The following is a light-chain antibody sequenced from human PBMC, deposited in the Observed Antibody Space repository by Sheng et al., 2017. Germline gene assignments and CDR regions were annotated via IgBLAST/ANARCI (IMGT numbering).Light chain of an antibody. J-gene: IGLJ1*01. V-gene: IGLV2-14*02. CDR3: SSSTISSTYV. CDR2: DVT. CDR1: SSDVGSYNL. Sequence: QSALTQPASVSGSPGQSITISCTGTSSDVGSYNLVSWYQQHPGKAPKLIIYDVTNRPSGVSNRFSGTKSGNTASLTISGLQAEDEADYYCSSSTISSTYVFGTGTKVTVL.